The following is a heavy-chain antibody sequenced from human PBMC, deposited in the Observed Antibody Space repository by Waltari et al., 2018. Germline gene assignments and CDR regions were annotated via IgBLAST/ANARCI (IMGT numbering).Heavy chain of an antibody. J-gene: IGHJ6*02. CDR2: INPNSGGT. Sequence: QVQLVQSGAEVKKPGASVKVSYKASGYTFTGYYMHWVRQAPGQGLEWMGRINPNSGGTNYAQKFQGRVTMTRDTSISTAYMELSRLRSDDTAVYYCARVAAIGYYYYYGMDVWGQGTTVTVSS. CDR3: ARVAAIGYYYYYGMDV. CDR1: GYTFTGYY. V-gene: IGHV1-2*06. D-gene: IGHD2-2*01.